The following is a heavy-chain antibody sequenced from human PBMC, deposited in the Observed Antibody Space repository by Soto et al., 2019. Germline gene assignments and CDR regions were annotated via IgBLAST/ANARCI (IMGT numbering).Heavy chain of an antibody. CDR1: GFTFTRYS. D-gene: IGHD7-27*01. V-gene: IGHV3-21*06. J-gene: IGHJ4*02. CDR3: STKSEHLTSKFHY. Sequence: AGGTLRLSCGASGFTFTRYSMNWVRQAPGKGLEWDSSISSTTNYIYYGDSMKGGFTISRDNANNSLYLGMNSLRAEDTAVYYCSTKSEHLTSKFHYRRQEPLATVSS. CDR2: ISSTTNYI.